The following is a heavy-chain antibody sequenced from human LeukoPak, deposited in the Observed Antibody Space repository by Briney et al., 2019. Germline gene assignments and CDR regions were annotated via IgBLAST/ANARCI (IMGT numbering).Heavy chain of an antibody. CDR3: AKVPSASGTFDY. CDR1: GFTLTSYG. Sequence: GGSLRLSCEASGFTLTSYGMHWVRQAPGKGLEWVAVISYDGSNKYYADSVKGRFTISRDNSKNTLYLQMNSLRAEDTAVYYCAKVPSASGTFDYWGQGTLVTVSS. V-gene: IGHV3-30*18. CDR2: ISYDGSNK. J-gene: IGHJ4*02. D-gene: IGHD1-7*01.